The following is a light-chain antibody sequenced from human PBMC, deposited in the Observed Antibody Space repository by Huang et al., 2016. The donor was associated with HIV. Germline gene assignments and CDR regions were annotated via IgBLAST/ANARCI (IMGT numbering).Light chain of an antibody. CDR1: QNINSS. CDR3: QQSDNIPPT. V-gene: IGKV1-39*01. Sequence: DIQMTQSPSSLSASVGDRVTITCRASQNINSSLNWYQKKPWIAPKVLIYGASILQSGVPARFSGSGSGTDFTLTISSLQPDDFATYYCQQSDNIPPTFGQGTRV. J-gene: IGKJ1*01. CDR2: GAS.